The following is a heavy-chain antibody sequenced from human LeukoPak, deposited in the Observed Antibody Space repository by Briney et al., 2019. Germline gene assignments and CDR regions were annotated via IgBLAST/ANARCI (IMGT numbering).Heavy chain of an antibody. J-gene: IGHJ4*02. D-gene: IGHD5-18*01. V-gene: IGHV3-49*04. CDR2: IRSKAYGGTT. CDR3: ARGGGYSYGSFDY. Sequence: GGSLRLSCTASGFTFGDYAMSWVRQAPGKGLEWVGFIRSKAYGGTTEYAASVKGRFTISRDDSKSIAYLQMNSLKTEDTAVYYCARGGGYSYGSFDYWGQGTLVTVSS. CDR1: GFTFGDYA.